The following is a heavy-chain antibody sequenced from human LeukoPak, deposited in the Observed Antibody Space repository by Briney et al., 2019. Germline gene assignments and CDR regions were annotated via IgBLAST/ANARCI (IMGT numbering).Heavy chain of an antibody. CDR3: ARALGYCSGGSCYSGTNWFDP. CDR2: ISSSGST. D-gene: IGHD2-15*01. CDR1: GDSISSGDYY. Sequence: TLSLTCTVSGDSISSGDYYWSWIRQPAGKGLEWIGRISSSGSTNYNPSLKSRVTISVDTSKNQFSLKLSSVTAADTAVYYCARALGYCSGGSCYSGTNWFDPWGQGTLVTVSS. V-gene: IGHV4-61*02. J-gene: IGHJ5*02.